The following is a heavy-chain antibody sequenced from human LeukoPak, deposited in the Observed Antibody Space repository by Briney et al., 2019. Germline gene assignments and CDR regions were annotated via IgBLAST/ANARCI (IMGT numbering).Heavy chain of an antibody. V-gene: IGHV3-48*02. D-gene: IGHD4-17*01. CDR1: GFPLSSAW. Sequence: GGSLRLSCVASGFPLSSAWMNWVRQAPGKGLEWISSIRLTSNSMSYADSVRGRLTISRDNAKNSLFLQMNSLRDEDTAVYYCAREKRDYGNNAALDYWGQGTLVTVSS. J-gene: IGHJ4*02. CDR2: IRLTSNSM. CDR3: AREKRDYGNNAALDY.